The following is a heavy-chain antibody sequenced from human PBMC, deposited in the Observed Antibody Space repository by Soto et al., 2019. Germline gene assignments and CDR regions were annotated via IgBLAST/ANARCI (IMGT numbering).Heavy chain of an antibody. CDR2: IFPGGST. J-gene: IGHJ4*02. D-gene: IGHD2-15*01. CDR3: ARASVGPPGGGSWIMPFDF. V-gene: IGHV4-4*07. CDR1: GGAISNYY. Sequence: SGTLSITGSVSGGAISNYYWSWIRQSAEKGLEWIGRIFPGGSTNYNPSLKSRVTMSVDTSKNHFSLRLTSVTAADTAVYYCARASVGPPGGGSWIMPFDFWGQGTRVTVSS.